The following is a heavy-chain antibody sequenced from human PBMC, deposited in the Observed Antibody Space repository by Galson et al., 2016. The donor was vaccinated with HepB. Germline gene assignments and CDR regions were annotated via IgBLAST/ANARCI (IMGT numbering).Heavy chain of an antibody. D-gene: IGHD2-2*01. CDR1: GFTLSLSG. J-gene: IGHJ2*01. CDR2: MWNDAKSK. CDR3: VRDISSSHFDL. Sequence: SLRLPCAASGFTLSLSGMHWVRQAPGKGLEWVAIMWNDAKSKYYADSVQGRFTISRDNSKNTLFLQMSSLRAEDSAVYYCVRDISSSHFDLWGRGTLVTVTS. V-gene: IGHV3-33*01.